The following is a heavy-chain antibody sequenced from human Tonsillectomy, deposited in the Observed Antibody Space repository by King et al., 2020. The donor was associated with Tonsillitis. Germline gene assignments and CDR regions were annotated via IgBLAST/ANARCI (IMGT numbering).Heavy chain of an antibody. J-gene: IGHJ4*02. CDR3: ARDQGTMIRGILDY. V-gene: IGHV3-48*02. CDR2: ITSSTSSTT. Sequence: QLVQSGGGLVQPGGSLRLSCAASGFTFSNYNMNWVRQAPGKGLEWISFITSSTSSTTYYADSVRGRFTISRDNAKNSLYLQMNSLRDEDTAVYYCARDQGTMIRGILDYWGQGTLVTVSS. CDR1: GFTFSNYN. D-gene: IGHD3-10*01.